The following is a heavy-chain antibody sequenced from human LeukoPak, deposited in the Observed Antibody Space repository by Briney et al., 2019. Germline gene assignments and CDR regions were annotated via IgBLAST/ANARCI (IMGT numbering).Heavy chain of an antibody. J-gene: IGHJ5*02. Sequence: SETLPLTCTVSGGSISSYYWSWIRQPPGKGLEWIGYIYYSGSTNYNPSLKSRVTISVDTSKNQFSLKLSSVTAADTAVYYCARSRYYYDSSGQFDPWGQGTLVTVSS. CDR2: IYYSGST. D-gene: IGHD3-22*01. CDR1: GGSISSYY. V-gene: IGHV4-59*01. CDR3: ARSRYYYDSSGQFDP.